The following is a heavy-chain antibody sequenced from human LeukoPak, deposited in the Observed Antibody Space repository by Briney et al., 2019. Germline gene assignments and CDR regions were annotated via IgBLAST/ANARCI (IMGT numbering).Heavy chain of an antibody. Sequence: AVKVSCKASGGTFSSYAISWVRQAPGQGLEWMGGIIPIFGTANYAQKFQGRVTITADESTSTAYMELSSLRSEDTAVYYCARMYCSSTSCYAGYFDYWGQGTLVTVSS. J-gene: IGHJ4*02. CDR2: IIPIFGTA. V-gene: IGHV1-69*13. CDR3: ARMYCSSTSCYAGYFDY. CDR1: GGTFSSYA. D-gene: IGHD2-2*01.